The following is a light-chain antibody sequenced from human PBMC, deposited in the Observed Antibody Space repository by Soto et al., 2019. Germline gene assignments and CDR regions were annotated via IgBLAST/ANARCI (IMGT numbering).Light chain of an antibody. CDR2: GAS. Sequence: EMVMTQSPATLSVSPGERATVSCRASQTVSSNLAWYQQKPGQAPRLLIHGASTRATGVPARFSGSGSGTEFTLTISSLQSEDFAVYYCQQYHNWPPQYTFGQGTKLQIK. V-gene: IGKV3-15*01. CDR1: QTVSSN. CDR3: QQYHNWPPQYT. J-gene: IGKJ2*01.